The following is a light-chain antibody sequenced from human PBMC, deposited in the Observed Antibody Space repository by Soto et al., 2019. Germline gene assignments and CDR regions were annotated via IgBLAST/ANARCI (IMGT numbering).Light chain of an antibody. CDR1: SSDVGSYNL. V-gene: IGLV2-23*01. J-gene: IGLJ1*01. CDR3: CSYAGSSTS. Sequence: LTQPASVSGSPGQSIAISCTGTSSDVGSYNLVSWYQQHPGKAPKLMVYEGSKRPSGVSNRFSGSKSGNTASLTISGLQAEDGADYYCCSYAGSSTSFGTGTKVPS. CDR2: EGS.